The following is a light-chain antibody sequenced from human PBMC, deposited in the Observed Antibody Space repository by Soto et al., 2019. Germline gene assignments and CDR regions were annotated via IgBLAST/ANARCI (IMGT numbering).Light chain of an antibody. J-gene: IGLJ1*01. CDR1: SAHAATSNF. V-gene: IGLV2-14*03. Sequence: QSVLTQPASVSGCPGQSIRISCAWGSAHAATSNFVSWYQHHPGKAPRLILYDVTHRPSGISNRFSGSKSGDSASLTISGLQAEDEAHYYCSSYRSGPLYVFGTGTKVTVL. CDR2: DVT. CDR3: SSYRSGPLYV.